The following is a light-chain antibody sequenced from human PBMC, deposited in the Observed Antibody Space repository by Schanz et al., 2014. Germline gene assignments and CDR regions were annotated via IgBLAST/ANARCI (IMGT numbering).Light chain of an antibody. Sequence: QSALTQPASVSGSPGQSITISCTGTNSDVGGYNYVSWYQQHPGKAPKLMIYDVSNRPSGVSNRFSGSKSGNTASLTVSGLQAEDEADYYCSSYAGSNNVVFGGGTKLTVL. CDR2: DVS. CDR1: NSDVGGYNY. J-gene: IGLJ2*01. CDR3: SSYAGSNNVV. V-gene: IGLV2-14*01.